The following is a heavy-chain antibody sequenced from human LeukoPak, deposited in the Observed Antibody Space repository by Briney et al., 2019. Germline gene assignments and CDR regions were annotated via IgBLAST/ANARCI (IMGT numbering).Heavy chain of an antibody. D-gene: IGHD1-26*01. V-gene: IGHV4-34*01. J-gene: IGHJ4*02. CDR2: INHSGST. Sequence: SETLSLTCAVYGGSFSGYYWSWIRQPPGKGLEWIGEINHSGSTNYNPSLKSRVTITVDTSKNQFSLKLSSVTAADTAVYYCARERGIVGATPFDYWGQGTLVTVSS. CDR3: ARERGIVGATPFDY. CDR1: GGSFSGYY.